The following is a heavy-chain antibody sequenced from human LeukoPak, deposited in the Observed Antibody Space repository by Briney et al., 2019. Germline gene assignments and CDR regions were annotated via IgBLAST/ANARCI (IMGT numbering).Heavy chain of an antibody. CDR3: ASSTLYYDFWSGAEG. V-gene: IGHV1-2*02. Sequence: ASVKVSCKASGYTFTGYYMHWVRQAPGQGLEWMGWINPNSGGTNYAQKFQGRVTMTRDTSISTVYMELSRLRSDDTAVYYCASSTLYYDFWSGAEGWGQGTLVTVSS. J-gene: IGHJ4*02. D-gene: IGHD3-3*01. CDR2: INPNSGGT. CDR1: GYTFTGYY.